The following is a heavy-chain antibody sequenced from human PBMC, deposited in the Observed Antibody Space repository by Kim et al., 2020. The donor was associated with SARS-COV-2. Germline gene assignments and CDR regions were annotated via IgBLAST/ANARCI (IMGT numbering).Heavy chain of an antibody. Sequence: DSVKGRFTISRDKSKNTLYLQMNSLRAEDTAVYYCAKGSLWFGELLALDYWGQGTLVTVSS. V-gene: IGHV3-30*02. J-gene: IGHJ4*02. D-gene: IGHD3-10*01. CDR3: AKGSLWFGELLALDY.